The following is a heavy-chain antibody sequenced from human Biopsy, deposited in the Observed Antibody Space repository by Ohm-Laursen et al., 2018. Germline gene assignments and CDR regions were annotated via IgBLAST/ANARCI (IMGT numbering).Heavy chain of an antibody. CDR2: ISLDGTNK. CDR1: GFTFTNYG. J-gene: IGHJ6*02. Sequence: SLRLSCAASGFTFTNYGMHWVRQAPGKGLEWVAVISLDGTNKFYADSVKGRFTISRDNSKNMVYLQVDILSAEDTAVYYCARDRYYGSESYYSHYNMDVWGQGTTVSVSS. V-gene: IGHV3-30*03. D-gene: IGHD3-10*01. CDR3: ARDRYYGSESYYSHYNMDV.